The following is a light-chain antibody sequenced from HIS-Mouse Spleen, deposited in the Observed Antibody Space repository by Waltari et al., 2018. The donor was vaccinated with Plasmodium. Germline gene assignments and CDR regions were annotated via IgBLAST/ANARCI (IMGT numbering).Light chain of an antibody. CDR2: KAS. Sequence: SYELTQPSSVSVSPGQTARITCSGDVLAKKYARWFQQKPGQAPVLVICKASERPSGIPERFSGSSSGTTVTLTISGAQVEDEADYYCYSAADNNRFGGGTKLTVL. V-gene: IGLV3-27*01. CDR3: YSAADNNR. J-gene: IGLJ3*02. CDR1: VLAKKY.